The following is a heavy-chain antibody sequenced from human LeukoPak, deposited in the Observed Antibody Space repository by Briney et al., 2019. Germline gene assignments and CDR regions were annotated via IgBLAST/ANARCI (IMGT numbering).Heavy chain of an antibody. Sequence: TPSETLSLTCAVSGASISSYYWRWIRRPARKGRGWGGYIYYSGSTNYNPSLKSRVTISVDTSKNQFSLKLSSVTAADTAVYYCARDPWGQTGYFDYWGQGTLVTVSS. CDR1: GASISSYY. CDR3: ARDPWGQTGYFDY. V-gene: IGHV4-59*01. J-gene: IGHJ4*02. D-gene: IGHD3-16*01. CDR2: IYYSGST.